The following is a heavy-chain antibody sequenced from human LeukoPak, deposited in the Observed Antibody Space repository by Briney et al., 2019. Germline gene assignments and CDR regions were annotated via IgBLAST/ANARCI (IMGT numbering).Heavy chain of an antibody. CDR1: GFTFSSYG. CDR3: ARARGTATVTQPYYYCYYMDV. CDR2: IWYDGNNK. D-gene: IGHD4-17*01. V-gene: IGHV3-33*01. J-gene: IGHJ6*03. Sequence: PGRSLTLSCAASGFTFSSYGMHWLRQAPGKGLEWVAVIWYDGNNKYYADSVKRRFTISRDNSKNPLYLQMNSLRAEDTAVYYCARARGTATVTQPYYYCYYMDVWGKGTRVTVSS.